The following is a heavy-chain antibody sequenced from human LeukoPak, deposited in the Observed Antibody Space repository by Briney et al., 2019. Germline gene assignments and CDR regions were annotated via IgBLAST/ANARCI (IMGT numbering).Heavy chain of an antibody. Sequence: GSLPLSCAASGLTFSTFAMSWVRQAPGKGLEWVSGIETSRGGTFYADSVKGRFTISRDNSKNTLYLQMSSLRAEDTAIYYCAKDYPMASGSPATPSFLDYWGQGILVTVSS. CDR2: IETSRGGT. CDR3: AKDYPMASGSPATPSFLDY. CDR1: GLTFSTFA. J-gene: IGHJ4*02. V-gene: IGHV3-23*01. D-gene: IGHD3-10*01.